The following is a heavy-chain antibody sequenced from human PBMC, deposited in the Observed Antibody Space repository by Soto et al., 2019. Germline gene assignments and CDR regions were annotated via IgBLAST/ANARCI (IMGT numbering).Heavy chain of an antibody. Sequence: ASVEVSCRXSGYTFTSYYMHGVRQPPAQGLEWMGIINPSGGSTSYAQKFQGRVTMTRDTSTSTVYMELSSLRSEDTAVYYCAREDIVVVPANYGMDVWGQGTTVTVSS. D-gene: IGHD2-2*01. J-gene: IGHJ6*02. CDR3: AREDIVVVPANYGMDV. CDR2: INPSGGST. V-gene: IGHV1-46*01. CDR1: GYTFTSYY.